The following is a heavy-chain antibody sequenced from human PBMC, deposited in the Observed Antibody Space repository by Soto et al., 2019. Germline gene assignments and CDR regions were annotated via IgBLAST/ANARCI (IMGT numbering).Heavy chain of an antibody. Sequence: SETLSLTCTASGGSLSSYYWSWIRQPPGEGLEWIGYIYYSGSTNYNPSLKSRVTISVDTSKNQFSLKLSSVTAADTAVYYCARKFYVGLFDYVGQGTLVAVSS. CDR2: IYYSGST. D-gene: IGHD1-26*01. CDR3: ARKFYVGLFDY. CDR1: GGSLSSYY. J-gene: IGHJ4*02. V-gene: IGHV4-59*01.